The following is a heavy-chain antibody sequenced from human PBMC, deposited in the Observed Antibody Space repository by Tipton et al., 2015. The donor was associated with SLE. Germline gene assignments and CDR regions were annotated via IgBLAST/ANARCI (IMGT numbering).Heavy chain of an antibody. D-gene: IGHD3-3*01. CDR1: GGSFSGYY. CDR2: INHSGST. V-gene: IGHV4-34*01. CDR3: ARGPYYDFWSGNRWTEYFQH. J-gene: IGHJ1*01. Sequence: TLSLTCAVYGGSFSGYYWSWIRQPPGKGLEWIGEINHSGSTNYNPSLKSRVTISVDTSKKQFSLKLSSVTAADTAVYYSARGPYYDFWSGNRWTEYFQHWGQGTLVTVSS.